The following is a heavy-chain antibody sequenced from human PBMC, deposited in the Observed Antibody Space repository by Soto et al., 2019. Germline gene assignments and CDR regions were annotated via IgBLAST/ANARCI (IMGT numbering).Heavy chain of an antibody. CDR3: ARLRPLVYYDSSGPYYFDY. Sequence: QLQLQESGPGLVKPSETLSLTCTVSGGSISSSSYYWGWIRQPPGKGLEWIGSIYYSGSTYYNPSLKSRVTISVDTSKNQFSLKLSSVTAADTAVYYCARLRPLVYYDSSGPYYFDYWGQGTLVTVSS. CDR2: IYYSGST. J-gene: IGHJ4*02. CDR1: GGSISSSSYY. V-gene: IGHV4-39*01. D-gene: IGHD3-22*01.